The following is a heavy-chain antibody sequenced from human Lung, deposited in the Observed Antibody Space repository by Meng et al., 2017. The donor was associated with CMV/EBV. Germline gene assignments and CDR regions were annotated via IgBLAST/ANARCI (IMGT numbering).Heavy chain of an antibody. J-gene: IGHJ5*02. V-gene: IGHV4-39*07. CDR1: DGAITNRNYY. CDR2: IYYTGLT. CDR3: AGEHTTSGPPYNWFDP. Sequence: HLRLQESCPGMLKPSETLYPPCSVSDGAITNRNYYWAWIRQPPGKGLEWIGSIYYTGLTYKNPSLKSRVTISVDTSKNQFSLTLTSVTAADTAVYYCAGEHTTSGPPYNWFDPWGQGTLVTVSS. D-gene: IGHD2/OR15-2a*01.